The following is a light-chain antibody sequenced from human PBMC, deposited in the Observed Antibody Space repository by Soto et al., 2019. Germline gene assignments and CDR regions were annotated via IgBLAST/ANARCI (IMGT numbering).Light chain of an antibody. V-gene: IGLV1-44*01. Sequence: QSVLTQPPSASGTPGQRVTISCSGSSSNIGSNTVNWYQQLPGTAPKLLIYSNNQRPSGVPDRFSGSKSGTSASLAISGLKSEDEADYYCAAWDDSLNGVVFGGGTPVTVL. CDR3: AAWDDSLNGVV. CDR1: SSNIGSNT. CDR2: SNN. J-gene: IGLJ2*01.